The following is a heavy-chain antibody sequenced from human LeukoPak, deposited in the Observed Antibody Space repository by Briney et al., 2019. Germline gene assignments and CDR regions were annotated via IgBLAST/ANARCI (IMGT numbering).Heavy chain of an antibody. J-gene: IGHJ3*01. V-gene: IGHV1-18*01. CDR1: GYTFTSYG. Sequence: GASVKVSCKASGYTFTSYGISWVRQAPGQGLEWMGWISAYNGNTNYAQKLQGRVTMTTDTSTSTAYMELRSLTSDDTAVYYCATHTFSGVVTYSFQLWGRGTLVTVSS. D-gene: IGHD3-3*01. CDR2: ISAYNGNT. CDR3: ATHTFSGVVTYSFQL.